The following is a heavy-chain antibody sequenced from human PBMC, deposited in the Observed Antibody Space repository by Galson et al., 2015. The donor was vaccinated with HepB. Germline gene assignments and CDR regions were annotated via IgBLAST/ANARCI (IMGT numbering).Heavy chain of an antibody. CDR2: ISYDGSNK. Sequence: SLRLSCAASGFTFSSYAMHWVRQAPGKGLEWVAVISYDGSNKYYADSVKGRFTISRDNSKNTLYLQMNSLRAEDTAVYYCARGLYYYDSSGYPRYYFDYWGQGTLVTVSS. CDR1: GFTFSSYA. D-gene: IGHD3-22*01. CDR3: ARGLYYYDSSGYPRYYFDY. J-gene: IGHJ4*02. V-gene: IGHV3-30-3*01.